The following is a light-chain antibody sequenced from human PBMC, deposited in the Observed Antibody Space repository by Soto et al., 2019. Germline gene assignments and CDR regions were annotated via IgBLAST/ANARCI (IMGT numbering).Light chain of an antibody. J-gene: IGLJ2*01. CDR3: SSYTSSSTVV. CDR1: SSDVGGYHY. Sequence: QSALTQPASVSGSPGQSITISCTGTSSDVGGYHYVSWYQLLPGKAPKLILFEVSNRPSGVSNRFSGSKSGNTASLTISGLQAEDEADYYCSSYTSSSTVVFGGGTKLTVL. CDR2: EVS. V-gene: IGLV2-14*01.